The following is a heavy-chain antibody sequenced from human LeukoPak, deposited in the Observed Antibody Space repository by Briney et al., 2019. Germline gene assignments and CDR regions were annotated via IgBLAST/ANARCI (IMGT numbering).Heavy chain of an antibody. J-gene: IGHJ2*01. CDR1: GFTFSSYA. V-gene: IGHV3-23*01. Sequence: GGSLRLSCAASGFTFSSYARSWVRQAPGKGLEWVSAISGSGGSTYYADYVKGRFTISRDNSNITLYLQMNSLRAEDTAVYYCAKEGDIVVVLAHNWYFDLWGRGTLVTVSS. CDR2: ISGSGGST. D-gene: IGHD2-15*01. CDR3: AKEGDIVVVLAHNWYFDL.